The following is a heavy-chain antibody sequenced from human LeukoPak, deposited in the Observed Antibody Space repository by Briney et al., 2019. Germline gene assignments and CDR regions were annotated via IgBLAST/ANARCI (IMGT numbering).Heavy chain of an antibody. V-gene: IGHV3-74*01. CDR3: ARDVAAAGTYFDY. Sequence: GGSLRLSCAASGFTFSRYWMHWVRQAPGKGLVWVSRINSHGSSTRYADSVKGRFTISRDNAKNTLYLQMNSLRDEDTAVYYCARDVAAAGTYFDYWGQGTLVTVSS. CDR1: GFTFSRYW. CDR2: INSHGSST. J-gene: IGHJ4*02. D-gene: IGHD6-13*01.